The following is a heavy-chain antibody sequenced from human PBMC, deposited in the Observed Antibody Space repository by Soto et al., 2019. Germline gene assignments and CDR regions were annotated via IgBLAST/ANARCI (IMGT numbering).Heavy chain of an antibody. D-gene: IGHD5-12*01. J-gene: IGHJ4*02. Sequence: GGSLRLSCAASGFTFSSYAMHWVRQAPGKGLEWVAVISYDGSNKYYADSVKGRFTISRDNSKNTLYLQMNSLRAEDTAVYYCARDRSGSGYESLDYWGQGTLVTVSS. CDR2: ISYDGSNK. CDR3: ARDRSGSGYESLDY. V-gene: IGHV3-30-3*01. CDR1: GFTFSSYA.